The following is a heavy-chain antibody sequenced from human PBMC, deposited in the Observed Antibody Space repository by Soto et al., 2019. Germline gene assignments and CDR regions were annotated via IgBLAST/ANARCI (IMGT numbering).Heavy chain of an antibody. Sequence: QVQLVQSGAEVKKPGSSVKVSCKASGGTFSSYAISWVRQAPGQGLEWMGGIIPIFGTANYAQKFQGRVTITADXXTXTXXMELSSLRSEDTAVYYCARDRYCSGGSCPGMLFDIWGQGTMVTVSS. CDR3: ARDRYCSGGSCPGMLFDI. CDR1: GGTFSSYA. J-gene: IGHJ3*02. CDR2: IIPIFGTA. D-gene: IGHD2-15*01. V-gene: IGHV1-69*12.